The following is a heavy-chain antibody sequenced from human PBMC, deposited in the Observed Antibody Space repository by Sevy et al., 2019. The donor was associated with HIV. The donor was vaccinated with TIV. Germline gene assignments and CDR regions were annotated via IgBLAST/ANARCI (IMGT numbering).Heavy chain of an antibody. CDR1: GGSVNSGDYY. Sequence: SETLSLTCTVSGGSVNSGDYYWSWIRQSPGKGLEWIGYLYYSGSTYYTSSLKSLVTISLDTPKMQFSLNLRFMTAADTAVYCCAITPRSVPAVRVWFDPWGQGTLVTFSS. CDR3: AITPRSVPAVRVWFDP. V-gene: IGHV4-30-4*01. J-gene: IGHJ5*02. CDR2: LYYSGST. D-gene: IGHD3-16*01.